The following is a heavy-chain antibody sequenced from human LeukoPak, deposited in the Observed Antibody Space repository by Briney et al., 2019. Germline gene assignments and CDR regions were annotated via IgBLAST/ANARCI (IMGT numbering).Heavy chain of an antibody. D-gene: IGHD6-13*01. J-gene: IGHJ5*02. CDR1: GFTFSAYV. Sequence: GGSLRPSCEASGFTFSAYVMTWVRQAPGKGLEWVSSIGSDIKAQYSASVKGRFATSPKKTPNTTFLLMNSLRAEDKAAYYCVKSSYISIPSNFVPWGEGTLVTVSS. V-gene: IGHV3-23*05. CDR3: VKSSYISIPSNFVP. CDR2: IGSDIKA.